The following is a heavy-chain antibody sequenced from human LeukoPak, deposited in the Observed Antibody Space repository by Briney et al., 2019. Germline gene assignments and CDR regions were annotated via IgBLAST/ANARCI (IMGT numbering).Heavy chain of an antibody. CDR3: ARVPEGAVRIFDC. CDR2: IYFSGNT. V-gene: IGHV4-59*01. Sequence: SETLSLTCTVSGGSISSYYWSWIRQPPGKGLEWIGYIYFSGNTNYNPSLKSRVTISVDTSKNQFSLKLSSVTAADTAVYYCARVPEGAVRIFDCWGQGTLATVSS. CDR1: GGSISSYY. D-gene: IGHD1-14*01. J-gene: IGHJ4*02.